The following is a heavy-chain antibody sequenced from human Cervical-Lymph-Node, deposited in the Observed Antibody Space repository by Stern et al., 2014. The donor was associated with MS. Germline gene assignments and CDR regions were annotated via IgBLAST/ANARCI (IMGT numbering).Heavy chain of an antibody. Sequence: QVQLGQSGAEVKKPGASVQVSCKPSGFTFSNYYVHWLRQAPGQRPEWMGRTSPKKGDTKYAPKFQGRVTLTRDTSVGFTLPEGARLRLDDTAIFYCAENMDVWGQGTTVTVSS. J-gene: IGHJ6*02. CDR2: TSPKKGDT. V-gene: IGHV1-2*02. CDR1: GFTFSNYY. CDR3: AENMDV.